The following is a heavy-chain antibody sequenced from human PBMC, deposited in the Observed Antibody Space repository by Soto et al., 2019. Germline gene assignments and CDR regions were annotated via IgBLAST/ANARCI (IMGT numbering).Heavy chain of an antibody. CDR1: GFSINTGGVG. Sequence: QITLKESGPTLVKPTETLTLTCTLSGFSINTGGVGAGWIRQPPGEAPEWLALLYRNADAWYSPSLRYRLSVTKDTSKNQVVLTMTQLAPMDTGTYYSAKRLALSNKLFFNGWGQGALVTVSS. CDR2: LYRNADA. D-gene: IGHD4-4*01. CDR3: AKRLALSNKLFFNG. J-gene: IGHJ4*02. V-gene: IGHV2-5*01.